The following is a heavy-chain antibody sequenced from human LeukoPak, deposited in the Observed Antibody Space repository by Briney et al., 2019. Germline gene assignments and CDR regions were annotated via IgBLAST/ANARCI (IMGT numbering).Heavy chain of an antibody. V-gene: IGHV4-30-4*01. J-gene: IGHJ3*02. Sequence: SETLSLTCTVSCASISSGDYHWSWIRQPPGKGLEWIGYLYYSGSPYYHGSTFYNPSLKSRRTISGDTSKNQLSLKMSSVTAADTAVYYCARDPRFYYDSSGHFVFDIWGQGTMVTVSS. CDR3: ARDPRFYYDSSGHFVFDI. D-gene: IGHD3-22*01. CDR1: CASISSGDYH. CDR2: LYYSGSPYYHGST.